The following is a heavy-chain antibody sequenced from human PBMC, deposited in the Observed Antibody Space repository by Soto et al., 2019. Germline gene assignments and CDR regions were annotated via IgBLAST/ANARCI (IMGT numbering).Heavy chain of an antibody. CDR3: AREKDRILGGYAFGY. CDR2: LFYRGTA. J-gene: IGHJ3*01. Sequence: SETLSLTCSVSGSSISPYYWTWLRQAPGKGLEWIGYLFYRGTATYNPALKSRVTISLDTSKKQVSLRLSSVTAADTAVYYCAREKDRILGGYAFGYWGPGTTVTVSS. D-gene: IGHD1-26*01. V-gene: IGHV4-59*01. CDR1: GSSISPYY.